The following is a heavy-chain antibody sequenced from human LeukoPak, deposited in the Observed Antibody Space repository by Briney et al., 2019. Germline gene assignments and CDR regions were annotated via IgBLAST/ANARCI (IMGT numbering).Heavy chain of an antibody. D-gene: IGHD2-21*01. V-gene: IGHV3-23*01. CDR3: AKHLGSHSFLFYYMDV. Sequence: GGSLRLSCEASQFTFSRFAMSWIRQAPGTGLEWVSTLSGSGTATYYADSVKGRFTTSRDNSKDTLYPQMDNLRADDTAVYYCAKHLGSHSFLFYYMDVWGTGTSVIVSS. J-gene: IGHJ6*03. CDR2: LSGSGTAT. CDR1: QFTFSRFA.